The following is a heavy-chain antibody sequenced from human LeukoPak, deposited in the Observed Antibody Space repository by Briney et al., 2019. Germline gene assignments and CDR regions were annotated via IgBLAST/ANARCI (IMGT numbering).Heavy chain of an antibody. CDR2: INHSGST. CDR1: GGSFSGYY. CDR3: ARSQGYYYGSGSYYNPTTGFDP. Sequence: KPSETLSLTCAVYGGSFSGYYWSWIRQPPGKGLEWIGEINHSGSTNYNPSLKSRVTISVDTSKDQFSLKLSSVTAADTAVYYCARSQGYYYGSGSYYNPTTGFDPWGQGTLVTISS. V-gene: IGHV4-34*01. D-gene: IGHD3-10*01. J-gene: IGHJ5*02.